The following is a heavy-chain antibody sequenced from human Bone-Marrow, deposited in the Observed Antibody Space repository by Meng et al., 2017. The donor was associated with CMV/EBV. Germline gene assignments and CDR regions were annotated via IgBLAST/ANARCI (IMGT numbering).Heavy chain of an antibody. V-gene: IGHV3-23*01. CDR1: GFAFSSYA. D-gene: IGHD3-3*01. Sequence: GGSLRLSCAASGFAFSSYAMSWVRQAPGKGLEWVSAISGSGGSTYYADSVKGRFTISRDNSKNTLYLQMNSLRAEDTAVYYCAKKYYDFWSGNYPDYWGQGTLVTVPS. CDR3: AKKYYDFWSGNYPDY. CDR2: ISGSGGST. J-gene: IGHJ4*02.